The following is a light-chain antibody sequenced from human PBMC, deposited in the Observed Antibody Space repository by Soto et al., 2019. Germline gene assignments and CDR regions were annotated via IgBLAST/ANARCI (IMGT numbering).Light chain of an antibody. J-gene: IGKJ2*01. Sequence: EIVMTQSPATLSVSPGERATLSCRASQSVSSNLAWYQQKPGQAPRLLIYGASTRATGITARFSGSGSVTEFTLTISSLQSEDVAVYYCQQYNNWLYTFGQGTKLEIK. V-gene: IGKV3-15*01. CDR3: QQYNNWLYT. CDR1: QSVSSN. CDR2: GAS.